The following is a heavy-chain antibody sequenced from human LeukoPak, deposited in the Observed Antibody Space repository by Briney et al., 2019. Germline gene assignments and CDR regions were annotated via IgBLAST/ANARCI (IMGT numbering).Heavy chain of an antibody. J-gene: IGHJ4*02. CDR3: ARSRLGYCSGGSCYEFDY. Sequence: SETLSLTCTVSGGSISSYYWSWIRQPPGKGLEWIRYIYYSGSTNYNPSLKSRVTISVDTSKNQFSLKLSSVTAADTAVYYCARSRLGYCSGGSCYEFDYWGQGTLVTVSS. CDR2: IYYSGST. D-gene: IGHD2-15*01. V-gene: IGHV4-59*01. CDR1: GGSISSYY.